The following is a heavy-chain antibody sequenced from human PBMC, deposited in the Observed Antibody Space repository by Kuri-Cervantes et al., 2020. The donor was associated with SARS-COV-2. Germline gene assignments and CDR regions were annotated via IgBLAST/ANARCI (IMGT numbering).Heavy chain of an antibody. CDR2: INHSGNT. D-gene: IGHD3-22*01. CDR3: ARLGSPRSVYHPASFDI. CDR1: GGSFSDYY. V-gene: IGHV4-34*01. Sequence: SETLSLTCAVYGGSFSDYYWSWVRQPPGKGLEWIGEINHSGNTNYDPSLKSRVTISIDMSKNQFSLKLSSVTSADTAVYYCARLGSPRSVYHPASFDIWGQGTMVTV. J-gene: IGHJ3*02.